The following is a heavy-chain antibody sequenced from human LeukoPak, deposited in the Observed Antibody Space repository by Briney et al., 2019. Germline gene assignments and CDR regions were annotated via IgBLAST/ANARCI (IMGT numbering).Heavy chain of an antibody. Sequence: GAPLRISCKGSGSPFTSYWISWVRQLPGKGLEGMGRFDPSDSYSPSFQGHVTISADKSISTAYLQWSSLKASDTAMYYCARQYYASGSYYNDLNWFDHWGQGTLVTVSS. D-gene: IGHD3-10*01. CDR1: GSPFTSYW. J-gene: IGHJ5*02. CDR2: FDPSDSY. V-gene: IGHV5-10-1*01. CDR3: ARQYYASGSYYNDLNWFDH.